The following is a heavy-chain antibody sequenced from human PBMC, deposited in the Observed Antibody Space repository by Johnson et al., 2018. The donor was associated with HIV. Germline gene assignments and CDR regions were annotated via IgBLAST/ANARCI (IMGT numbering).Heavy chain of an antibody. Sequence: VQLVESGGGLVQPGGSLRLSCEASGISVIKNYMSWVRQAPGKGLEWVSLIYSGDNTKYADSVKGRFTISRDNSKNTLYLQMNSLRGEDTAVYYCTKDQASVGTGEFAFDIWGQGTMVTVS. J-gene: IGHJ3*02. D-gene: IGHD7-27*01. CDR3: TKDQASVGTGEFAFDI. CDR2: IYSGDNT. CDR1: GISVIKNY. V-gene: IGHV3-53*01.